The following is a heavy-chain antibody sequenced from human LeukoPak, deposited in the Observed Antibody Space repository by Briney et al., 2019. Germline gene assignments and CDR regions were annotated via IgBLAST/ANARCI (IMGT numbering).Heavy chain of an antibody. CDR2: ISSSSSTI. V-gene: IGHV3-48*04. CDR3: ARDLGYNRFDP. D-gene: IGHD2-15*01. J-gene: IGHJ5*02. CDR1: GFTFSTYS. Sequence: PGGSLRLSCAASGFTFSTYSMNWVRQAPGKGLEWVSYISSSSSTIYYADSVKGRFTISRDNAKNSLYLQMNSLRAEDTAVYYCARDLGYNRFDPWGQGTLVTVSS.